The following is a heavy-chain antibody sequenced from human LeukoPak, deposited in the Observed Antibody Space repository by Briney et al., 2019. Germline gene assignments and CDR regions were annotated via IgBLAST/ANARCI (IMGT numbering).Heavy chain of an antibody. CDR2: IYYSGST. Sequence: SETLSLTCTVSGGPISSSSYYWGWIRQPPGKGLEWIGSIYYSGSTYYNPSLKSRVTISVDTSKNQFSLKLSSVTAADTAVYYCARETKWELLGANAFDIWGQGTMVTVSS. CDR3: ARETKWELLGANAFDI. V-gene: IGHV4-39*02. D-gene: IGHD1-26*01. CDR1: GGPISSSSYY. J-gene: IGHJ3*02.